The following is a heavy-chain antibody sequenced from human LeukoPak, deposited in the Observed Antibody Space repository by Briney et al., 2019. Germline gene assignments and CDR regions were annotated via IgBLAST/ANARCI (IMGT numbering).Heavy chain of an antibody. V-gene: IGHV3-48*03. J-gene: IGHJ4*02. Sequence: GGSLRLSCAASGFTFSSYEMNWVRQAPGKGLEWVSYISSSGSTIYYADSVKGRFTISRDNSKNSLYLQMKRLRAEDTALYYCARRGYHDYSGFDYWGQGTLVTVPS. D-gene: IGHD1-26*01. CDR3: ARRGYHDYSGFDY. CDR2: ISSSGSTI. CDR1: GFTFSSYE.